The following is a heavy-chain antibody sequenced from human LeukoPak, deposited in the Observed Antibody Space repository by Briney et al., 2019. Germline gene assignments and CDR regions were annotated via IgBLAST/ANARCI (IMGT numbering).Heavy chain of an antibody. J-gene: IGHJ4*02. D-gene: IGHD3-10*01. Sequence: GGSLRLSCVASGFTFSSYTMSWVRQAPGKGLEWVSAISGGGGTIYYADSVKGRFTISRDNSKNTLYLQMNSLKTEDTAVYYCTTVTITMVRGVDDYWGQGTLVTVSS. CDR3: TTVTITMVRGVDDY. CDR1: GFTFSSYT. CDR2: ISGGGGTI. V-gene: IGHV3-23*01.